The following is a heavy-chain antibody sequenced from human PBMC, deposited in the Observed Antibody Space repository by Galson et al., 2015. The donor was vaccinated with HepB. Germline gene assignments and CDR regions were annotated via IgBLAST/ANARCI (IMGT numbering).Heavy chain of an antibody. V-gene: IGHV3-48*01. CDR1: GFTFTGYW. CDR2: ISPNSITI. D-gene: IGHD2-2*01. Sequence: SLRLSCAASGFTFTGYWMAWVRHAPGKGLEWISYISPNSITIHYADSVKGRFTISRDNAKNSPYLQMNSVRAEDTAVYYCARQVPADVIDHRGQGTLVTVSS. J-gene: IGHJ4*02. CDR3: ARQVPADVIDH.